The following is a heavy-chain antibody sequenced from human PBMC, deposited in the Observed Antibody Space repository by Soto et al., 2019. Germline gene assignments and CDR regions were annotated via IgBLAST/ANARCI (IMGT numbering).Heavy chain of an antibody. J-gene: IGHJ6*02. CDR3: ARGGYYYYGMDV. CDR2: INHSGST. Sequence: ETLSLTCAVYGASFSGYYGSWIRQPPGKGLEWIGEINHSGSTSYNTSLKSRVTISVDTSKNQFSLKLSSVTAADTAVYYCARGGYYYYGMDVWGQGTTVTVYS. CDR1: GASFSGYY. V-gene: IGHV4-34*01.